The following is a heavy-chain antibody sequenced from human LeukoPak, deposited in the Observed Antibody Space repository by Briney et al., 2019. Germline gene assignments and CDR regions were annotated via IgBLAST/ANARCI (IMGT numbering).Heavy chain of an antibody. V-gene: IGHV3-11*01. CDR1: GFTFSDYY. D-gene: IGHD2-2*01. CDR2: ISSSGSTI. J-gene: IGHJ6*02. CDR3: ARDCSSTSCYYYGMDV. Sequence: GGSLRLSCAASGFTFSDYYMSWIRQAPGKGLEWVSYISSSGSTIYYADSAKGRFTISRDNAKNSLYLQMNSLRAEDTAVYYCARDCSSTSCYYYGMDVWGQGTTVTVSS.